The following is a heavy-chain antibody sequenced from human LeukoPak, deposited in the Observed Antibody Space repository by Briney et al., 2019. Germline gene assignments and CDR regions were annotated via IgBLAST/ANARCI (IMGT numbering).Heavy chain of an antibody. CDR1: GFTFSSYA. CDR3: ARGVVPAACFDN. J-gene: IGHJ4*02. Sequence: GGSLRLSCAASGFTFSSYAMHWVRQAPGKGLEWVAVISYDGSNKYYADSMKGRFTISRDNSKNTLYLQMNSLRAEDTAVYYCARGVVPAACFDNWGQGTLVTVSS. D-gene: IGHD2-2*01. CDR2: ISYDGSNK. V-gene: IGHV3-30-3*01.